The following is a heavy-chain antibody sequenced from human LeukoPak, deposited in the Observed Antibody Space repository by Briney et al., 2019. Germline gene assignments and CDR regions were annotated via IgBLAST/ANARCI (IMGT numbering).Heavy chain of an antibody. Sequence: ASVNVSCTASGGTFSSYAISWVRQGPGQGLEWMGGIIPIFGTANYAQKFQGRVTITADESTSTAYMELSSLRSEDTAVYYCARWGTRGDHAFDIWGQGTMVTVSS. D-gene: IGHD3-16*01. V-gene: IGHV1-69*13. CDR1: GGTFSSYA. J-gene: IGHJ3*02. CDR2: IIPIFGTA. CDR3: ARWGTRGDHAFDI.